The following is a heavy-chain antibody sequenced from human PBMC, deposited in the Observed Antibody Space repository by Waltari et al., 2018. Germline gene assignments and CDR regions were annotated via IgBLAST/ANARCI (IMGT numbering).Heavy chain of an antibody. Sequence: QVQVVQSGAEVRKPGASVKISCKASGYTFTSHDIHWVRQATGQGLEWKGWMNPSDGRTVYAQSLQGRVTMTRNTSIDTAYMELTSLKSEDTAVYYCATSSNFDYWGQGTLVTVSS. CDR3: ATSSNFDY. CDR1: GYTFTSHD. V-gene: IGHV1-8*01. J-gene: IGHJ4*02. CDR2: MNPSDGRT.